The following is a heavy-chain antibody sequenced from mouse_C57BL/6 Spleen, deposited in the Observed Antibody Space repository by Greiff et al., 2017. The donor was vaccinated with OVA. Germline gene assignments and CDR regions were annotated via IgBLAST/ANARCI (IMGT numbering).Heavy chain of an antibody. CDR2: ISYDGSN. CDR1: GYSIPSGYY. D-gene: IGHD1-1*01. V-gene: IGHV3-6*01. J-gene: IGHJ2*01. CDR3: AINYYGSSFDY. Sequence: ASGPGLVKPSQSLSLTCSVTGYSIPSGYYLNWIRQFPGNKLEWLGYISYDGSNNYNPSLKNRISITRDTSKNQFCLKLNSVTTEDTATYYCAINYYGSSFDYWGQGTTLTVSS.